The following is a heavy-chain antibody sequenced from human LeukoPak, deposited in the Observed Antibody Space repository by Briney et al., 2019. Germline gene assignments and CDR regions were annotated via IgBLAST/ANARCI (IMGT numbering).Heavy chain of an antibody. D-gene: IGHD2-2*01. CDR2: ISSSSSYI. Sequence: GGSLRLSCAASGFTFSSYSMNWVRQAPGKGLEWVSSISSSSSYIYYADSVKGRFTISRDNAKNSLYLQMNSLRAEDTAVYYCARFLGYCSSTSCYSFDYWGQGTLVTVSS. J-gene: IGHJ4*02. V-gene: IGHV3-21*01. CDR3: ARFLGYCSSTSCYSFDY. CDR1: GFTFSSYS.